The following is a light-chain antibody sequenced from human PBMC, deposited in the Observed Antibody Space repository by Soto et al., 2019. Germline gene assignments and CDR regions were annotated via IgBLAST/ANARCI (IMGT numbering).Light chain of an antibody. CDR1: QSVSSSY. CDR3: QQYGSSPPLT. CDR2: GAS. J-gene: IGKJ4*02. V-gene: IGKV3-20*01. Sequence: EIVLTQSPGTLSLSPGERATLSCRASQSVSSSYLARYQQKPGQAPRLVFYGASSRATGIPDRFSGSGSGTDFTLTISKLEPEDFAVYYWQQYGSSPPLTFGGGTKVEIK.